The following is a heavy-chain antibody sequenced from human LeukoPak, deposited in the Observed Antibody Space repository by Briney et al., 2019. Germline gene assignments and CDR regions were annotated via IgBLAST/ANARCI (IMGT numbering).Heavy chain of an antibody. CDR2: ISGSTNTI. CDR3: ARAVGASEGVDY. CDR1: GFTFSDYY. V-gene: IGHV3-11*01. J-gene: IGHJ4*02. D-gene: IGHD1-26*01. Sequence: GGSLRLSCAASGFTFSDYYMTWIRQAPGKGLEWVSYISGSTNTIYYADSVKGRFTISRDNAKNSLYLQMNSLRAEDTAVYYCARAVGASEGVDYWGQGTLVTVSS.